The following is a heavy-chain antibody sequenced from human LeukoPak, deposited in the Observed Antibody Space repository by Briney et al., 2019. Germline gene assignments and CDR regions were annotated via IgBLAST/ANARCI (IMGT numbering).Heavy chain of an antibody. CDR1: VWIFSSYA. CDR2: IIPIFGTA. V-gene: IGHV1-69*06. Sequence: SVTVSCQGCVWIFSSYAISWLRQAPGQGGEWMGGIIPIFGTANYAQKFQGRVTITADKSTNTAYMELSSLRSEDTAVYYFARDGYCSSTSCYGWGQGTLVTVSS. D-gene: IGHD2-2*03. CDR3: ARDGYCSSTSCYG. J-gene: IGHJ4*02.